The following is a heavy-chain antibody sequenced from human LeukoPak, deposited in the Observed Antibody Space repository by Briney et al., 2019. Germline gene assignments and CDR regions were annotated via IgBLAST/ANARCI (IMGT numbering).Heavy chain of an antibody. D-gene: IGHD6-6*01. J-gene: IGHJ4*02. Sequence: SETLSLTCAVYGGSFSGYYWSWIRQPPRKGLEWIGEINHRGSTNYNPSLKSRVTISVDTSKNQFSLKLSSVTAADTAVYYCARDKGTSYLSSFDYWGQGTLVTVSS. CDR1: GGSFSGYY. CDR2: INHRGST. CDR3: ARDKGTSYLSSFDY. V-gene: IGHV4-34*01.